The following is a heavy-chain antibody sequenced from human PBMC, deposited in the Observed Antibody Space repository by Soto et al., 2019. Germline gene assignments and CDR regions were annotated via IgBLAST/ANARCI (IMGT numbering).Heavy chain of an antibody. V-gene: IGHV4-59*01. D-gene: IGHD2-15*01. Sequence: SETLSLTCTVSGGSISSYYWSWIRQPPGKGLEWIGYIYYSGSTNYNPSLKSRVTISVDTSKNQFSLKLSSVTAADTAVYYCARGGYCSGGSCLDYWGQGTLVTVSS. CDR1: GGSISSYY. CDR2: IYYSGST. J-gene: IGHJ4*02. CDR3: ARGGYCSGGSCLDY.